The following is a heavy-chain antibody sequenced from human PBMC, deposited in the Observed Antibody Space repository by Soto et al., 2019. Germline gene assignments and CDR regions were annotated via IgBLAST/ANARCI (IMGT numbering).Heavy chain of an antibody. Sequence: GGSLRLSCSASGCTFSSYAMHWVRQAPGKGLEYVSAISSNGGSTYYADSVKGRFTISRDNSKNTLYLQMNSLESEDTAVYYCSRDDSDWFFNWGRGTLVTVSS. D-gene: IGHD3-9*01. J-gene: IGHJ4*02. CDR3: SRDDSDWFFN. CDR2: ISSNGGST. V-gene: IGHV3-64*04. CDR1: GCTFSSYA.